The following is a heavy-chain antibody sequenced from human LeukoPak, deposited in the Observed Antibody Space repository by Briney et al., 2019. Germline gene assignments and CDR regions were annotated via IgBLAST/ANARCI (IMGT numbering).Heavy chain of an antibody. Sequence: GGSLRLSCADSRFTFSNYWMSWVRQAPGKVLEWVANIKQDGSEKYYADSVKGRFIIFRDYSKNTVHLQMNSLRGDDTAIYYCARDGVTRRYNSYYYMDVWGEGTTVAVSS. CDR3: ARDGVTRRYNSYYYMDV. CDR2: IKQDGSEK. J-gene: IGHJ6*03. V-gene: IGHV3-7*01. D-gene: IGHD2-21*02. CDR1: RFTFSNYW.